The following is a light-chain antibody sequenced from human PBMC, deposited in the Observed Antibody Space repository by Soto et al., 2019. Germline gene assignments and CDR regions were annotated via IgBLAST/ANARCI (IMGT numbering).Light chain of an antibody. J-gene: IGLJ2*01. V-gene: IGLV2-14*03. CDR2: DVN. CDR3: SSYTGSSPLLF. Sequence: QSALTQPASVSGSPGQSITISCTGTSSDVGGYNYVSWYQHHPGKAPKLKIYDVNNRPSGVSNRFSGSKSGNTASLTISGLEAEDEADYYCSSYTGSSPLLFFGGGTKLTVL. CDR1: SSDVGGYNY.